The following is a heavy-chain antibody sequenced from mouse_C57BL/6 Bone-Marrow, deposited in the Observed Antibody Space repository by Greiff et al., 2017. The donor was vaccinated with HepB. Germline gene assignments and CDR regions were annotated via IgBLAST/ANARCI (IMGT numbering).Heavy chain of an antibody. J-gene: IGHJ3*01. Sequence: VQLQQSGAELVRPGTSVKVSCKASGYAFTNYLIEWVKQRPGPGLEWIGVINPGSGGTNYNDKFKGKATLTADKSSSTAYMQLSSLTSEDSAVYCWERGLRRGCAYWGQGTLVTVSA. D-gene: IGHD2-2*01. V-gene: IGHV1-54*01. CDR3: ERGLRRGCAY. CDR2: INPGSGGT. CDR1: GYAFTNYL.